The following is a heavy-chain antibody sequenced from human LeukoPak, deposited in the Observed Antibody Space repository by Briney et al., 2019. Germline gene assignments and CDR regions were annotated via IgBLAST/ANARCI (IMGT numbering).Heavy chain of an antibody. CDR2: IIPIFGTA. Sequence: GASVKVSCKASGGTFSSYAISWVRQAPGQGLEWMGGIIPIFGTANYAQKFQGRVTITADKSTSTAYMELRSLRSDDTAVYYCARVGEDGDYEGGFGYHYYYYMDVWGKGTTVTVSS. CDR1: GGTFSSYA. V-gene: IGHV1-69*06. D-gene: IGHD4-17*01. CDR3: ARVGEDGDYEGGFGYHYYYYMDV. J-gene: IGHJ6*03.